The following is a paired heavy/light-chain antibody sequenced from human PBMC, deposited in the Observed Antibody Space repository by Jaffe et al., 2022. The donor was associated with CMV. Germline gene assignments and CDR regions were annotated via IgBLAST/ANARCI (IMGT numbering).Heavy chain of an antibody. CDR2: ISGIGGRA. CDR3: AKDLDDSTDPTLGANGFDI. J-gene: IGHJ3*02. CDR1: GFTFNSYA. Sequence: EVQLVESGGGLVQPGGSLRLSCAASGFTFNSYAMSWVRQAPGKGLEWISDISGIGGRAYYADSVKGRFTISRDNSQNALYLQLNSLRAEDTAVYYCAKDLDDSTDPTLGANGFDIWGLGTMVTVSS. V-gene: IGHV3-23*04. D-gene: IGHD2-8*02.
Light chain of an antibody. CDR1: KLGDKY. Sequence: SYELTQPPSVTVSPGQTASITCSGDKLGDKYACWYQQKPGQSPVLVIYQDNKRPSGIPERFSGSNSGNTATLTISGTQAMDEADYYCQAWDNSVIFGGGTKLTVL. J-gene: IGLJ2*01. CDR2: QDN. CDR3: QAWDNSVI. V-gene: IGLV3-1*01.